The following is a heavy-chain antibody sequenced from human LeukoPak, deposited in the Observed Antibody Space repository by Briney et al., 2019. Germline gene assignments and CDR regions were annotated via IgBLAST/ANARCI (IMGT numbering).Heavy chain of an antibody. CDR2: ISSRSFTI. D-gene: IGHD6-19*01. CDR3: ARSVIAVAGYDAFDI. J-gene: IGHJ3*02. Sequence: GGSLRLSCAASGFTFSAYSMNWVRQAPGKGLDWVSYISSRSFTIHYADSVKGRFTISRDNAKNSLYLEMNSLRDEDTAVYYCARSVIAVAGYDAFDIWGQGTVVTVSS. CDR1: GFTFSAYS. V-gene: IGHV3-48*02.